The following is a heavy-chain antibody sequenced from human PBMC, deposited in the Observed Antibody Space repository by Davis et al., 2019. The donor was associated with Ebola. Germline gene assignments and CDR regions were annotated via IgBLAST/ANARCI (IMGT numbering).Heavy chain of an antibody. V-gene: IGHV3-23*01. CDR2: ISGNGGGT. CDR3: ARESDSSGWHGALWY. J-gene: IGHJ4*02. Sequence: LKISCTDSVITFSSYAMTWVRQAPGKGLEWVSTISGNGGGTYYADSVKGRFTISRDNSKNTLYLQMNSLRAEDTAVYYCARESDSSGWHGALWYWGQGTLVTVSS. CDR1: VITFSSYA. D-gene: IGHD6-19*01.